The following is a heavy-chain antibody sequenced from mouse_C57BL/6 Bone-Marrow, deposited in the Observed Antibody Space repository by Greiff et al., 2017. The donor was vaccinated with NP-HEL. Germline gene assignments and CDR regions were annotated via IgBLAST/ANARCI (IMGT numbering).Heavy chain of an antibody. CDR2: IWWDDDK. J-gene: IGHJ4*01. D-gene: IGHD1-1*01. Sequence: QVQLKESGPGILQPSQTLSLTCSFSGFSLSTFGMGVGWIRQPSGKGLEWLAHIWWDDDKYYNPALKSRLTLSKDTSKNQVFLKLANVDTAETATYYCARIRNAVNAMDYGGQGTSVTVSS. CDR1: GFSLSTFGMG. CDR3: ARIRNAVNAMDY. V-gene: IGHV8-8*01.